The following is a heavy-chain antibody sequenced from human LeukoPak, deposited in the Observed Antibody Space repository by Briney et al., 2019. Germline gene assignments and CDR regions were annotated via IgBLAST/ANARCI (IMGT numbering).Heavy chain of an antibody. J-gene: IGHJ4*02. CDR1: GFTFSSYE. CDR3: ARGLYYYGSGSYYNRENSY. D-gene: IGHD3-10*01. CDR2: ISSSGSTI. V-gene: IGHV3-48*03. Sequence: GGSLRLSCAASGFTFSSYEMNWVREAPGKGLEGVSYISSSGSTIYYADSVKGRFTTSRDNAKNSLYLQMNSLRAEDTAVYYCARGLYYYGSGSYYNRENSYWGQGTLVTVSS.